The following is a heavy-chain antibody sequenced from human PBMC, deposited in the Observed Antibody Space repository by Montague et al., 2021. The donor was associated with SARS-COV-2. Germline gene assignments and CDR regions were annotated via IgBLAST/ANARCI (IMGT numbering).Heavy chain of an antibody. D-gene: IGHD1-26*01. CDR2: VYYSRSS. CDR1: GDSVSYDF. CDR3: VRDPAPSGSGTFYDY. J-gene: IGHJ4*02. Sequence: SETLSLTCTVSGDSVSYDFWTWIRQPPGKGLEWIGYVYYSRSSSXNPSLRGRVSIAVDTSKNQFSLRLSTVTAADTAIYYCVRDPAPSGSGTFYDYWGQGTLVAVSS. V-gene: IGHV4-59*02.